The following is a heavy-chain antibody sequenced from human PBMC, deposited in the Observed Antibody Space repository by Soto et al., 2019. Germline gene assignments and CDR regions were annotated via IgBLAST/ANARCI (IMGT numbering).Heavy chain of an antibody. CDR3: AREAQPGGYYYYMDV. CDR2: MNPNSGNT. CDR1: GYTFTSYD. Sequence: QVQLVQSGAEVKKPGASVKVSCKASGYTFTSYDINWVRQATGQGLEWMGWMNPNSGNTGYAQKFQGRVTMTRNTSIRTAYMELSRLRSEDTAVYYCAREAQPGGYYYYMDVWGKGTTVTVSS. V-gene: IGHV1-8*01. D-gene: IGHD3-10*01. J-gene: IGHJ6*03.